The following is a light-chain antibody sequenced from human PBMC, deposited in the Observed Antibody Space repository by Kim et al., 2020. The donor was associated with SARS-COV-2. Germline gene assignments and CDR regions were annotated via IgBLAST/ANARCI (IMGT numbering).Light chain of an antibody. V-gene: IGKV3-20*01. CDR1: QGVSSTY. J-gene: IGKJ1*01. CDR3: QQYDSSPWM. CDR2: GAT. Sequence: LAPGDRATLSCRASQGVSSTYLAWYQQKPGQAPRLLIYGATSRATGIPDRFSGSGSGTDFTLIISRLEPEDFAVYYCQQYDSSPWMFGQGTKLEI.